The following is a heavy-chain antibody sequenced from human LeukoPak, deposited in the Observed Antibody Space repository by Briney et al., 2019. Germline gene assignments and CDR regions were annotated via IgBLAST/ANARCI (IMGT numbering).Heavy chain of an antibody. D-gene: IGHD4-17*01. V-gene: IGHV7-4-1*02. CDR1: GYTFTSYA. Sequence: ASVNVSCKASGYTFTSYAMNWVRQAPGQGLEWMGWINTNTGNPTYAQGFTGRFVFSLDTSVSTAYLQISSLKAEDTAVYYCARDRYSPYDDPFDYWGQGTLVIVSS. CDR3: ARDRYSPYDDPFDY. J-gene: IGHJ4*02. CDR2: INTNTGNP.